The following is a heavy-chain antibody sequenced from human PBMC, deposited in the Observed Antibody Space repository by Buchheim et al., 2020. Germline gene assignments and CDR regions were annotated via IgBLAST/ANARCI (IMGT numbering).Heavy chain of an antibody. V-gene: IGHV3-30*18. CDR3: AKGSSGGSCSS. J-gene: IGHJ4*02. CDR1: GFTFSSYG. CDR2: ISYDGSNK. D-gene: IGHD2-15*01. Sequence: QVQLVESGGGVVQPGRSLRLSCAASGFTFSSYGMHWVRQAPGKGLEWVAVISYDGSNKYYADSVKGRFTISRSNSKNTLYLQMNSLRAEDTAVYYCAKGSSGGSCSSWGQGTL.